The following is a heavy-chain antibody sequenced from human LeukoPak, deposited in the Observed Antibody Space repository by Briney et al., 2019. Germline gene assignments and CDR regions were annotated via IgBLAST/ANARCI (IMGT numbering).Heavy chain of an antibody. CDR3: ARDQQGYYDSSGQLDY. Sequence: GGSLRLSXAASGFTFSSYWMSWVRQAPGKGMEWVANIKQDGSEKYYVDSVKGRFTISRDNAKNSLYLQMNSLRAEDTAVYHCARDQQGYYDSSGQLDYWGQGTLVTVSS. J-gene: IGHJ4*02. V-gene: IGHV3-7*01. D-gene: IGHD3-22*01. CDR1: GFTFSSYW. CDR2: IKQDGSEK.